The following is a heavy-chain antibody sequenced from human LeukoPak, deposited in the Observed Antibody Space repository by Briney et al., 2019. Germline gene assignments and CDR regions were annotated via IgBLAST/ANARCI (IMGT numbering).Heavy chain of an antibody. CDR1: GFTFSSYS. Sequence: GGSLRLSCAASGFTFSSYSMNWVRQAPGKGLEWVSYISSSSSTIYYADSVKGRFTISRDNSKNTLYLQMNSLRAEDTAVYYCAKDYTIFGVVTAVKSDYWGQGTLVTVSS. V-gene: IGHV3-48*01. CDR3: AKDYTIFGVVTAVKSDY. J-gene: IGHJ4*02. CDR2: ISSSSSTI. D-gene: IGHD3-3*01.